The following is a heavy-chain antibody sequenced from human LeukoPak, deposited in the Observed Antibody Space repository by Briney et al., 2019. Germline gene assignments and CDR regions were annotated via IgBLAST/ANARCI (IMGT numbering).Heavy chain of an antibody. CDR1: GFTFTSYN. J-gene: IGHJ4*02. D-gene: IGHD3-10*01. CDR2: ITTGVSTT. Sequence: GGTLRLSCAASGFTFTSYNMHWVRPVSGKGLVWVSRITTGVSTTMYADSVKGRFTISRDNAKNTVHLQMSSLRAEDTAIYYCARGYYGDPVAFDYWGQGTLVTASS. V-gene: IGHV3-74*03. CDR3: ARGYYGDPVAFDY.